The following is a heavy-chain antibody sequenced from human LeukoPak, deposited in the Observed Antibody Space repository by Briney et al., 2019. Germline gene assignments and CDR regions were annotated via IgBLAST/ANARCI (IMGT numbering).Heavy chain of an antibody. J-gene: IGHJ4*02. CDR1: GGSISSYY. CDR3: ASGTVLLWFGELDY. D-gene: IGHD3-10*01. CDR2: IYYSGST. Sequence: PSETRSLTCTVSGGSISSYYWSWIRQPPGKGLEWIGYIYYSGSTNYNPSLKSRVTISVDTSKNQFSLKLSSVTAADTAVYYCASGTVLLWFGELDYWGQGTLVTVSS. V-gene: IGHV4-59*01.